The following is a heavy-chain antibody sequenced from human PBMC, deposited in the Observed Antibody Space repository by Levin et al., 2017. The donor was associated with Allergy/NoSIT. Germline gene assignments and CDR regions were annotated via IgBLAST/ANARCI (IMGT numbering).Heavy chain of an antibody. J-gene: IGHJ4*02. CDR1: GFTFGDYA. V-gene: IGHV3-9*01. Sequence: PGGSRRLSCAASGFTFGDYAMHWVRQAPGKGLEWVSGINWNRDKIGYADSVRARFTISRDNAKNSLYLQMNSLGPEDTALYYCAKGLNWGSPNTFDYWGQGTLVTVSS. CDR2: INWNRDKI. D-gene: IGHD7-27*01. CDR3: AKGLNWGSPNTFDY.